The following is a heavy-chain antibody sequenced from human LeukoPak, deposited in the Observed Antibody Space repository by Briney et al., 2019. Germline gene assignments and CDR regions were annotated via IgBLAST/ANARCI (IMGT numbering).Heavy chain of an antibody. Sequence: GGSLRLSCAASGFTFDDYGVSWVRQAPGKGLEWVSYISSSSRAIYYADSVKGRFTISRDNAKNSLYLQVHSLRVEDTAVYYCARGGDGGVAVDWGQGTLVTVSS. D-gene: IGHD6-19*01. CDR1: GFTFDDYG. V-gene: IGHV3-48*04. J-gene: IGHJ4*02. CDR3: ARGGDGGVAVD. CDR2: ISSSSRAI.